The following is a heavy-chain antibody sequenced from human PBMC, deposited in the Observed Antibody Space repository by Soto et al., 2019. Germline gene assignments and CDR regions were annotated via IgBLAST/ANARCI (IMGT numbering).Heavy chain of an antibody. J-gene: IGHJ4*02. D-gene: IGHD3-16*02. CDR3: ATDLSYRFGGVIVQDDY. V-gene: IGHV3-15*01. CDR2: IKSKTDGGTT. Sequence: EVQRVESGGGLVKPGGSLRLSCAASGFTFSNAWMRWVRQAPGKGLEWVCRIKSKTDGGTTDYAAPVKGRFTISRDDSKNTLYLQMNSLKTEDTAVYYCATDLSYRFGGVIVQDDYWGQGTLVTVSS. CDR1: GFTFSNAW.